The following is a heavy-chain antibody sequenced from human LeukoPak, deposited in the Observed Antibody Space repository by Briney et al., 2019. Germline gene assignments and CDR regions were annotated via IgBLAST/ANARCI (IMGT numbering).Heavy chain of an antibody. V-gene: IGHV4-31*03. CDR1: VGSISSGGYY. D-gene: IGHD4-17*01. J-gene: IGHJ5*02. Sequence: SQTLSLTCTVSVGSISSGGYYWSWIRQHPGKGLEWIGYIYYSGSTYYNPSLKSRVTISVDTSKNQFSLKLSSVTAADTAVYYCARDYHGAGSSNWFDPWGQGTLVTVSS. CDR3: ARDYHGAGSSNWFDP. CDR2: IYYSGST.